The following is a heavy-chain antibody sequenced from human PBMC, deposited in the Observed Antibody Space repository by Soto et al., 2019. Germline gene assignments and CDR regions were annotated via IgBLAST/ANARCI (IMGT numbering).Heavy chain of an antibody. Sequence: ASVKVSCKASGYTFTSYGISWVRQAPGQGLEWMGWISAYNGNTNYAQKLQGRVTMTTDTSTSTAYMELRSLRSDDTAVYYCAIYIPFSCIAARPAQDPDAFDIWGQGTMVTVSS. D-gene: IGHD6-6*01. J-gene: IGHJ3*02. CDR2: ISAYNGNT. CDR3: AIYIPFSCIAARPAQDPDAFDI. V-gene: IGHV1-18*01. CDR1: GYTFTSYG.